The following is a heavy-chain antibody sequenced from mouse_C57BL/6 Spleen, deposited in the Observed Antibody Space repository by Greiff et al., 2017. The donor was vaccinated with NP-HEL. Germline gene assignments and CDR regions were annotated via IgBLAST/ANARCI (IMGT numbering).Heavy chain of an antibody. CDR3: ARGLGRWYFDV. CDR1: GYAFSSYW. Sequence: LQQSGASVKISCKASGYAFSSYWMNWVKQRPGKGLEWIGQIYPGDGDTNYNGKFKGKATLTADKSSSTAYMQLSSLTSEDSAVYFCARGLGRWYFDVWGTGTTVTVSS. J-gene: IGHJ1*03. CDR2: IYPGDGDT. V-gene: IGHV1-80*01. D-gene: IGHD4-1*01.